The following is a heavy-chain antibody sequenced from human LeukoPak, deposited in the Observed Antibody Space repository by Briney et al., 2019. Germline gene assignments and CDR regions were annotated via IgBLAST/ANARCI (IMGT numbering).Heavy chain of an antibody. J-gene: IGHJ1*01. CDR1: GYTLTELS. CDR3: ATVSHSSGWQVRAEYFQH. Sequence: ASVKVSCKVSGYTLTELSMHWVRQAPGKGLEWMGGFDPEDGETIYAQKFQGRVTMTEDTSTDTAYMELSSLRSEDTAVYYCATVSHSSGWQVRAEYFQHWGQGTLVTVS. V-gene: IGHV1-24*01. D-gene: IGHD6-19*01. CDR2: FDPEDGET.